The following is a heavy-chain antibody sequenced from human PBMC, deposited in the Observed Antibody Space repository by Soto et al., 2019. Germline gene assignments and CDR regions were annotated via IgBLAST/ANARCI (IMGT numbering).Heavy chain of an antibody. D-gene: IGHD3-10*01. V-gene: IGHV2-5*02. CDR3: ARRWSRVRGVNSAFDI. J-gene: IGHJ3*02. CDR1: GFSLSTSGVG. CDR2: IYWDDDK. Sequence: QITLKESGPTLVKPTQTLTLTCTFSGFSLSTSGVGVGWIRQPPGKALEWLALIYWDDDKRYSPSLKSRLTTTXXTXKXXVVLTITNMDPVDTATYYCARRWSRVRGVNSAFDIWGQGTMVTVSS.